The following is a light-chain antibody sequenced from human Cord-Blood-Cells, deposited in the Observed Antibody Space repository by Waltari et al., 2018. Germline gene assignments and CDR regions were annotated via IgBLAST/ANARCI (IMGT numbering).Light chain of an antibody. J-gene: IGLJ1*01. V-gene: IGLV3-21*04. CDR3: QVWDSSSDHYV. Sequence: SYVLTQPPSVSVAPGKTARITCGGNQIGRKSVHWYQQKPGQAPVLVIYYDSNRPSGIPELFSGSNSGNTATLTISRVEAGDEADYYCQVWDSSSDHYVFGTGTKVTVL. CDR2: YDS. CDR1: QIGRKS.